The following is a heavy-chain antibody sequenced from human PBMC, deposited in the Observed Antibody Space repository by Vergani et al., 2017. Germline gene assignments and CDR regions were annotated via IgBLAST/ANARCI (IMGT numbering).Heavy chain of an antibody. J-gene: IGHJ5*02. CDR1: GYTFTSYY. Sequence: QVQLVQSGAEVKKPGASVKVSCKASGYTFTSYYMHWVRQAPGQGLEWMGGIIPIFGTANYAQKFQGRVTITADESTSTAYMEMSSLRSEDTAVYYCARAGPLGTGDWFDPWGQGTLVTVSS. D-gene: IGHD3-16*01. CDR3: ARAGPLGTGDWFDP. V-gene: IGHV1-69*01. CDR2: IIPIFGTA.